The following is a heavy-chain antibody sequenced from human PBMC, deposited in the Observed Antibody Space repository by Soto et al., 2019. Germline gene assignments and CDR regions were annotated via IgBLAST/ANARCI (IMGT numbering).Heavy chain of an antibody. V-gene: IGHV2-5*02. Sequence: QITLKESGPTLVKPTQTLTLTCTFSGFSLSTSGVGVGWIRQPPGKALEWLALIYWDDDKRYSPSLKSRLTTTKDTSKXXVXLKXTNMDPVDTATYDCAHTPYYDILTGYQYYYYGMDVWGQGTTVTVSS. D-gene: IGHD3-9*01. J-gene: IGHJ6*02. CDR3: AHTPYYDILTGYQYYYYGMDV. CDR2: IYWDDDK. CDR1: GFSLSTSGVG.